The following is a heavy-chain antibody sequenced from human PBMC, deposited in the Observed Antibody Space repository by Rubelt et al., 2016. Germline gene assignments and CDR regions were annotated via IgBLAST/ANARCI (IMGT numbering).Heavy chain of an antibody. V-gene: IGHV1-18*01. J-gene: IGHJ4*02. CDR2: ISVSNGNT. CDR3: ASRSGTYPYYFDY. D-gene: IGHD1-26*01. CDR1: GYIFNNYG. Sequence: QVQLVQSGADVKKPGASVKVSCKTSGYIFNNYGISWVRQATGQGLEWMGWISVSNGNTNYAEKFQGRVTMTTDKAPSTAYIELRSLTSDDTAVYYCASRSGTYPYYFDYWGQGTLVTVSS.